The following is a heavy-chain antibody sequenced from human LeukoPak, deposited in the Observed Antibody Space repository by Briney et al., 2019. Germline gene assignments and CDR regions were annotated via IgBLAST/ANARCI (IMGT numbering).Heavy chain of an antibody. D-gene: IGHD6-13*01. CDR1: GFTFSSYA. CDR2: IGGSGSTT. V-gene: IGHV3-23*01. Sequence: GGSLRLSCAASGFTFSSYAMSWVRQAPGKGLEWVSAIGGSGSTTYYADSVKGRFTISRDNSKNTLYLQMNSLRAEDTAVYYCAKRSAAANYYFDYWGQGTLVTVSS. J-gene: IGHJ4*02. CDR3: AKRSAAANYYFDY.